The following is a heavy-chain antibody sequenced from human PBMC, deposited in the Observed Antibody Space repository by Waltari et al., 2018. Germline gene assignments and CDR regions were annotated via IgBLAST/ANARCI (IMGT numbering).Heavy chain of an antibody. J-gene: IGHJ4*02. D-gene: IGHD2-15*01. CDR1: GFTVSSTY. CDR3: TTRVAISGVPGMPDY. V-gene: IGHV3-53*01. CDR2: SYNHGTT. Sequence: EVQLVESGGGLIQAGGSLRLSCAASGFTVSSTYRAGVRQAPGKGLESVAISYNHGTTSYADSVKGRFTISRDNSKKTLFLQMSSVRVDDTAMYYCTTRVAISGVPGMPDYWGQGTLVTVSS.